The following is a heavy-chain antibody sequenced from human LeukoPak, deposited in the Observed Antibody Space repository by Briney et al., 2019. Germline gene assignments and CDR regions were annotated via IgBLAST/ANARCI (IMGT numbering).Heavy chain of an antibody. D-gene: IGHD5-12*01. CDR1: GFTFSSYA. J-gene: IGHJ4*02. CDR2: ISGSAYST. CDR3: AREAGYSGYDYPDY. Sequence: PGGSLRLSCAASGFTFSSYAMSWVRQAPGKGLEWVSGISGSAYSTYYADSVQGRFTISRDNSKNTLYLQMNSLRAEDTAVYYCAREAGYSGYDYPDYWGQGTLVTVSS. V-gene: IGHV3-23*01.